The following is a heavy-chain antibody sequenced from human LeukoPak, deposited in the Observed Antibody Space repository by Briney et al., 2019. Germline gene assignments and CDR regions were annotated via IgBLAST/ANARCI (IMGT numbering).Heavy chain of an antibody. CDR1: GFTVSSNY. Sequence: GGSPRLSCAASGFTVSSNYMSWVRQAPGKGLEWVSVIYSGGSTYYADSVKGRFTISRDNSKNTLYLQMNSLRAEDTAVYYCARVWRGWYHNYYFDYWGQGTLVTVTS. J-gene: IGHJ4*02. D-gene: IGHD6-19*01. CDR3: ARVWRGWYHNYYFDY. V-gene: IGHV3-53*01. CDR2: IYSGGST.